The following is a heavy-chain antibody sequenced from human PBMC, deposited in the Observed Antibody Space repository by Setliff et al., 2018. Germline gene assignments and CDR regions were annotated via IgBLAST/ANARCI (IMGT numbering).Heavy chain of an antibody. J-gene: IGHJ6*03. CDR2: ISYSGRN. CDR3: ARQKYWSGYYGEGYYYYMDV. D-gene: IGHD3-3*01. CDR1: GGSFSSSDYY. V-gene: IGHV4-39*01. Sequence: PSETLSLTCNVSGGSFSSSDYYWGWIRQPPGKGPEWLGSISYSGRNHYSPSIKSRVTIFADTSKNQFSLLLNSLTAAATAVYYCARQKYWSGYYGEGYYYYMDVWGKGTTVTVSS.